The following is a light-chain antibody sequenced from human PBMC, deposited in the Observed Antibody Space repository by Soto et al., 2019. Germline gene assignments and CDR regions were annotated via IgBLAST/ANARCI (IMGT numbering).Light chain of an antibody. CDR3: CSYAGSPYV. J-gene: IGLJ1*01. V-gene: IGLV2-23*01. CDR1: SSDVGSYNL. Sequence: QSVLTLPASVSGSPGQSITISCTGTSSDVGSYNLVSWYQQHPGKAPKLMIYEGSKRPSGVSNRFSGSKSGITASLTISGLQAEDEADYYCCSYAGSPYVFGTGTKLTVL. CDR2: EGS.